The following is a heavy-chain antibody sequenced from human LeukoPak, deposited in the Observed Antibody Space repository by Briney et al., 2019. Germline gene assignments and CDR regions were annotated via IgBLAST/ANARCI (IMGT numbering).Heavy chain of an antibody. Sequence: GSLRLSCAASGFTFSNYGMHWVRQAPGKGLEWVAVISYDESDKYYADSVKGRFTISRDNSKNTLYLQMNSLRPEDTAVYYCAKGLVAATNAAYYGMDVWGQGTTVTVSS. J-gene: IGHJ6*02. CDR2: ISYDESDK. D-gene: IGHD2-15*01. CDR3: AKGLVAATNAAYYGMDV. CDR1: GFTFSNYG. V-gene: IGHV3-30*18.